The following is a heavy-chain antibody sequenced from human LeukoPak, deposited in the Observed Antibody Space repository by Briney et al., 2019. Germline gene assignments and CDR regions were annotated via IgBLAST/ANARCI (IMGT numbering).Heavy chain of an antibody. CDR2: INKDGSFA. CDR3: TRGTSGSYDH. Sequence: GGSLRLSCAASGFTFTSHYLYWVRQAAGKGLVSVSRINKDGSFADYADSVRGRFTISRDNAKDTLYLEMNSLRADDTAVYYCTRGTSGSYDHWGHGTLVTVSS. D-gene: IGHD3-10*01. J-gene: IGHJ4*01. V-gene: IGHV3-74*01. CDR1: GFTFTSHY.